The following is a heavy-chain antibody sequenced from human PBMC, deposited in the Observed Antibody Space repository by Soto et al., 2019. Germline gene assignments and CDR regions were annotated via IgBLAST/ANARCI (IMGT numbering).Heavy chain of an antibody. CDR3: TRHDAVRGVIDLDYYGMDV. D-gene: IGHD3-10*01. CDR1: GFTFSGSA. CDR2: IRSKANSYAT. Sequence: GSLRLSCAASGFTFSGSAMHWVRQASVKGLEWVGRIRSKANSYATAYAASVKGRFTISRDDSKNTAYLQMNSLKTEDTAVYYCTRHDAVRGVIDLDYYGMDVWGQGTTVTVSS. V-gene: IGHV3-73*01. J-gene: IGHJ6*02.